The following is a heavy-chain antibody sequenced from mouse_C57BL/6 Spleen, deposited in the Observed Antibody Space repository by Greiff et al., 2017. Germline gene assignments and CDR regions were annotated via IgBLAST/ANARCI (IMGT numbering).Heavy chain of an antibody. CDR3: ARGYYYGSSYYFDY. J-gene: IGHJ2*01. D-gene: IGHD1-1*01. V-gene: IGHV7-1*01. CDR2: SRNKANDYTT. CDR1: GFTFSDFY. Sequence: EVKLMESGGGLVQSGRSLRLSCATSGFTFSDFYMEWVRQAPGKGLEWIAASRNKANDYTTEYSASVKGRFIVSRDTSQSILYLQMNALRAEDTAIYYCARGYYYGSSYYFDYWGQGTTLTVSS.